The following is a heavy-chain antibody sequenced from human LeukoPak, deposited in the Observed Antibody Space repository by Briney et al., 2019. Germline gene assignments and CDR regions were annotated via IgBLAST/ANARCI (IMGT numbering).Heavy chain of an antibody. V-gene: IGHV3-7*01. J-gene: IGHJ6*02. CDR2: IKQDGSEK. D-gene: IGHD6-19*01. CDR1: GSTFSSYW. Sequence: GGSLRLSCAASGSTFSSYWMSWVRQAPGKGLEGVANIKQDGSEKYYVDSVKGRFTISRDNAKNSLYLQMNSLRAEDTAVYYCARFQVGGGPYYYYGMDVWGQGTTVTVSS. CDR3: ARFQVGGGPYYYYGMDV.